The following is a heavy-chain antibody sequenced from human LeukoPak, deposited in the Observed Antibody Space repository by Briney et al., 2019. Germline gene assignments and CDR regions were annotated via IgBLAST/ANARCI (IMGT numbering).Heavy chain of an antibody. CDR1: GFTFGSYS. CDR2: ISSSSSTI. J-gene: IGHJ4*02. CDR3: ARSQDLDY. V-gene: IGHV3-48*04. Sequence: GGSLRLSCAASGFTFGSYSMNWVRQAPGKGLEWVSYISSSSSTIYYADSVKGRFTISRDNAKNSLYLQMNSLRAEDTAVYYCARSQDLDYWGQGTLVTVSS.